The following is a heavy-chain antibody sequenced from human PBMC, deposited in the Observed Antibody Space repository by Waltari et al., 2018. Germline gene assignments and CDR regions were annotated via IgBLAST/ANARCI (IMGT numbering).Heavy chain of an antibody. Sequence: QVQLVQSGAAVKKPGSSFTVSGKPSGGTFSSYAISWVRPAPGQGLEWMGRIIPIVGTANYAQKLQGRVTFTADKSTSTAYMELSSMRSEDTAVYYWARENDSSYPPRFDPWGQGTLVTVSS. D-gene: IGHD3-3*01. J-gene: IGHJ5*02. V-gene: IGHV1-69*08. CDR1: GGTFSSYA. CDR3: ARENDSSYPPRFDP. CDR2: IIPIVGTA.